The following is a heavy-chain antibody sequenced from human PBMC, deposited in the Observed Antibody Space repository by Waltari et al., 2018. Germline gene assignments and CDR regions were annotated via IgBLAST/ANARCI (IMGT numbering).Heavy chain of an antibody. Sequence: QVQLVQSGAEVKKPGSSVKVSCKASGGTFSSYAISWVRQAPGQGLEWMGRINPNSGGTNYAQKFQGRVTMTRDTSISTAYMELSRLRSDDTAVYYCARMSGGGRNRAVDYWGQGTLVTVSS. CDR2: INPNSGGT. J-gene: IGHJ4*02. V-gene: IGHV1-2*06. D-gene: IGHD6-25*01. CDR1: GGTFSSYA. CDR3: ARMSGGGRNRAVDY.